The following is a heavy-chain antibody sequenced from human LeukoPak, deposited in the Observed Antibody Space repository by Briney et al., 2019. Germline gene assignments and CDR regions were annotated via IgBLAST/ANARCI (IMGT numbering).Heavy chain of an antibody. CDR1: GFAFSRYA. V-gene: IGHV3-64*01. Sequence: GGSLRLSCAAAGFAFSRYAMHWVRQAPGKGLEYVSAITGNGGSTFYANSVKGRFTISRDNSKNTLYLQMGSLRAEDMAAYYCARGDVMVVAATLNYWGQGTLVTVSS. CDR3: ARGDVMVVAATLNY. D-gene: IGHD2-15*01. J-gene: IGHJ4*02. CDR2: ITGNGGST.